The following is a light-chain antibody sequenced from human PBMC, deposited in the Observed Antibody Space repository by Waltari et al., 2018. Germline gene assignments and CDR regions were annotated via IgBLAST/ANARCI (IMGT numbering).Light chain of an antibody. CDR1: QSIVTS. CDR3: QQSYSTPT. V-gene: IGKV1-39*01. J-gene: IGKJ2*01. CDR2: DAS. Sequence: IQMTQSPYSLSASIGDRVIITCRASQSIVTSLNWYQQKPGKAPQFLIYDASALQNGVPSRFSGSGSGTNFTLTISSVQPEDFATYYCQQSYSTPTFGQGTKLEIK.